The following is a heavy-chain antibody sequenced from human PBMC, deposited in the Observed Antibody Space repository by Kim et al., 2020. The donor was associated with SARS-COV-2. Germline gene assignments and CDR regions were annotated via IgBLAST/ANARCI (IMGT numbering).Heavy chain of an antibody. Sequence: SETLSLTCTVSGGSISSSSYYWGWIRQPPGKGLEWIGSIYYSGSTYYNPSLKSRVTISVDTSKNQFSLKLSSVTAADTAVYYCARQMSSSWFLVPFDPWGQGTLVTVSS. V-gene: IGHV4-39*01. D-gene: IGHD6-13*01. CDR3: ARQMSSSWFLVPFDP. J-gene: IGHJ5*02. CDR2: IYYSGST. CDR1: GGSISSSSYY.